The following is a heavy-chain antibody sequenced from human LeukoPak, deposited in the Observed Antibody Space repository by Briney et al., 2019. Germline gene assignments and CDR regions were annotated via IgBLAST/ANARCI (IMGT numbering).Heavy chain of an antibody. CDR1: GFTFSSYG. V-gene: IGHV3-30*18. D-gene: IGHD4-17*01. CDR2: ISYDGSNK. Sequence: WRSLRLSCAASGFTFSSYGMHWVRRAPGKGLEWVAVISYDGSNKYYADSVKGRFTISRDNSKNTLYLQMNSLRAEDTAVYYCAKDRVPYGEFDYWGQGTLVTVSS. J-gene: IGHJ4*02. CDR3: AKDRVPYGEFDY.